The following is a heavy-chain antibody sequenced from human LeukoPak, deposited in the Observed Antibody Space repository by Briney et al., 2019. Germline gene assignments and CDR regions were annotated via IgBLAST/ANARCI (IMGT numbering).Heavy chain of an antibody. CDR3: AKIGGYMVRGVENWFDP. D-gene: IGHD3-10*01. Sequence: SETLSLTCTVSGGSISSNNYYWGWIRQPPGKGPEWFGSIDYSGSTNYNPSLKSRVTISVDTSKNQFSLKVTSVTAADTAVYYCAKIGGYMVRGVENWFDPWGQGTLVTVSS. J-gene: IGHJ5*02. CDR1: GGSISSNNYY. V-gene: IGHV4-39*01. CDR2: IDYSGST.